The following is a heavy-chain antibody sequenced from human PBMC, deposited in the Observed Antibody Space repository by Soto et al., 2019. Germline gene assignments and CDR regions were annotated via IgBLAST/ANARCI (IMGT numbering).Heavy chain of an antibody. CDR2: IYHSGDT. J-gene: IGHJ4*02. D-gene: IGHD4-17*01. Sequence: SETLSLTCDVSGDSITNNWWSWVRQPPGEGLEWIGEIYHSGDTNYNPSLKSRVTISMDKSKTQFFLKLSSVTAADTAVYYCVRNTDYALAYWGQGSLVTVSS. CDR3: VRNTDYALAY. CDR1: GDSITNNW. V-gene: IGHV4-4*02.